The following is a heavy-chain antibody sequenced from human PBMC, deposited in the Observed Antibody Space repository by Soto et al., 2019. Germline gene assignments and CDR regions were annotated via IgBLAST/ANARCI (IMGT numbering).Heavy chain of an antibody. CDR3: AGIVATLVRYFDY. CDR1: GFTVSSNY. D-gene: IGHD5-12*01. Sequence: GGSLRLSCAASGFTVSSNYMSWVRQAPGKGLEWVSVIYSGGSTYYADSVKGRFTISRDNSKNTLYLQMNSLRAEDTAVYYCAGIVATLVRYFDYWGQGTLVTVSS. CDR2: IYSGGST. V-gene: IGHV3-53*01. J-gene: IGHJ4*02.